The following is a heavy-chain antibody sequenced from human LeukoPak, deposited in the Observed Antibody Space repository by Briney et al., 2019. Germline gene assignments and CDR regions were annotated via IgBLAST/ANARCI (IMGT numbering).Heavy chain of an antibody. Sequence: GGSLRLSCAASGFTFSSYWMSWVRQAPGKGLEWVSVIYSGGSTYYADSVKGRFTISRDNSKNSLYLQMNSLRAEDTAVYYCARDVEMASHWGQGTLVTVSS. J-gene: IGHJ4*02. CDR3: ARDVEMASH. CDR1: GFTFSSYW. V-gene: IGHV3-66*01. CDR2: IYSGGST. D-gene: IGHD5-24*01.